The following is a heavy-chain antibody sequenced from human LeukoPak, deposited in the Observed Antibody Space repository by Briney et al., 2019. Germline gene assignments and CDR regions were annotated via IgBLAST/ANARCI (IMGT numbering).Heavy chain of an antibody. CDR3: ARDQEWRGSSYPRPHDAFDI. D-gene: IGHD1-26*01. J-gene: IGHJ3*02. V-gene: IGHV4-4*07. CDR2: IYTSGST. CDR1: GGSLSSYY. Sequence: SETLSLTCTVSGGSLSSYYWNWIRQPAGKGLEWIGRIYTSGSTNYNPSLKSRVTMSVDTSKNQFSLKLSSVTAADTAVYYCARDQEWRGSSYPRPHDAFDIWGQGTMVTVSS.